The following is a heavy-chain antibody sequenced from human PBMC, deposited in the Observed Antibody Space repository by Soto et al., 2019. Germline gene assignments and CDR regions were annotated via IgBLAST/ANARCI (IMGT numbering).Heavy chain of an antibody. CDR2: IDPSDSYT. J-gene: IGHJ4*02. D-gene: IGHD1-7*01. Sequence: GESLKISCEGSGYSFTTYWISWVRQMPGKGLEWMGRIDPSDSYTNYSPSFQGHVTISADKSISTAYLQWSSLQASDTAVYYCARDRNYGNDYWVQGTLVTVS. CDR1: GYSFTTYW. CDR3: ARDRNYGNDY. V-gene: IGHV5-10-1*01.